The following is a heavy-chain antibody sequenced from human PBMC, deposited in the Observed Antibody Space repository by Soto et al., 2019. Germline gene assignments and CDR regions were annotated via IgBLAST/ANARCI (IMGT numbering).Heavy chain of an antibody. D-gene: IGHD3-10*01. J-gene: IGHJ4*02. Sequence: PSETLSLTCTVSGGSISSYYWSWIRPPPGKGLEWIGYIYYSGSTYYNPSLKSRVTISVDRSKNQFSLKLSSVTAADTAVYYCARVIRGDWNLTYYFDYWGQGTLVTVSS. V-gene: IGHV4-59*01. CDR1: GGSISSYY. CDR3: ARVIRGDWNLTYYFDY. CDR2: IYYSGST.